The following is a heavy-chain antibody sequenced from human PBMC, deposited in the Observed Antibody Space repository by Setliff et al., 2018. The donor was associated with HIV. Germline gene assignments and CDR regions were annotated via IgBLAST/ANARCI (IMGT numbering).Heavy chain of an antibody. CDR2: IYTSGSV. Sequence: SETLSLTCTVSGGSISSYYWSWIRQPPGKGLEWIGYIYTSGSVNYNPSLNSRVTISVDTSKNQFSLKVNSVTAADTAVYYCARHSPSDYWGQGTLVTV. V-gene: IGHV4-4*09. CDR1: GGSISSYY. J-gene: IGHJ4*02. CDR3: ARHSPSDY.